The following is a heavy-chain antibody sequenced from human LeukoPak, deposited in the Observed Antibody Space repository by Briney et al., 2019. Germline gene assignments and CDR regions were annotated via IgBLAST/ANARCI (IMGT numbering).Heavy chain of an antibody. CDR2: IYHSGST. CDR1: GYSISSGYY. J-gene: IGHJ4*02. V-gene: IGHV4-38-2*01. Sequence: SETLSLTCAVSGYSISSGYYWGWIRQPPGKGLEWIGSIYHSGSTYYNPSLKSRATISVDTSKNQFSLKLSSVTAADTAVYYCARGLGYCSSTSCYVGIFDYWGQGTLVTVSS. D-gene: IGHD2-2*01. CDR3: ARGLGYCSSTSCYVGIFDY.